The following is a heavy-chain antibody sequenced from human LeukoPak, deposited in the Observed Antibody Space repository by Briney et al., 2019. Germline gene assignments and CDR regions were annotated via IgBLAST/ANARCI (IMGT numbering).Heavy chain of an antibody. V-gene: IGHV1-46*01. CDR2: INPSGGST. D-gene: IGHD6-19*01. Sequence: ASVKVSCKASGYTFTSYYMHWVRQAPGQGLEWMGIINPSGGSTSYAQKFQGRVTMTRDTSSSTVYMELSSLRSEDTALYYYARGDSSGFLDYWGQGTLVTVSS. CDR1: GYTFTSYY. CDR3: ARGDSSGFLDY. J-gene: IGHJ4*02.